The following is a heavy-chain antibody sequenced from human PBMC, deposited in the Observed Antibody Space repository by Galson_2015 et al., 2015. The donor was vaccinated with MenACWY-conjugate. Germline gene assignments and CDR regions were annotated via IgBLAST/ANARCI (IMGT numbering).Heavy chain of an antibody. CDR2: IYPVDSDT. V-gene: IGHV5-51*01. D-gene: IGHD4-23*01. J-gene: IGHJ2*01. Sequence: QSGAEVKKPGESLKISCTGSGYKFNNYWIGWVRQMPGKGLEWMGNIYPVDSDTKYRPSSEGQVTISADKSITTAYLQWSSLKASDTAIYYCARHSGSGGNQYWYFDLWGRGTLVTVSS. CDR3: ARHSGSGGNQYWYFDL. CDR1: GYKFNNYW.